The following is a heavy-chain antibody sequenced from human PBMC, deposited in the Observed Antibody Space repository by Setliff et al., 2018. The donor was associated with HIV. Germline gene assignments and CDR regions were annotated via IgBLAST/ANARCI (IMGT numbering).Heavy chain of an antibody. CDR3: ARELTVDADMVTRWFDP. CDR1: GGSFSGYC. CDR2: IQHSGRT. V-gene: IGHV4-34*01. Sequence: TSETLSLTCAVYGGSFSGYCWSWIRQPPGKGLEWIGEIQHSGRTNYNPSLKSRVTTSVDTSKNQFSLRLSSVTAADTAVYYCARELTVDADMVTRWFDPWGQGTLVTVSS. D-gene: IGHD5-18*01. J-gene: IGHJ5*02.